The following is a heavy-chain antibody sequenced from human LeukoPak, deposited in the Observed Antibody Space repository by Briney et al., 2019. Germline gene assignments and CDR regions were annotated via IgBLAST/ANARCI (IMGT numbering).Heavy chain of an antibody. Sequence: PLETLSLTCTVSGGSLSSYYWSWIRQPPGEGLEWIGYIRYTGSTNYNPSLKSRVTISADTSNNQFSLKLNSVTAADTAVYYCAREWDGSGSYLDYWGQGTLVTVSS. CDR3: AREWDGSGSYLDY. J-gene: IGHJ4*02. D-gene: IGHD3-10*01. CDR1: GGSLSSYY. V-gene: IGHV4-59*01. CDR2: IRYTGST.